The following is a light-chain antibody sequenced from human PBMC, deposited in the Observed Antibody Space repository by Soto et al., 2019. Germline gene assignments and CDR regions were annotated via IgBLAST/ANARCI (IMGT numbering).Light chain of an antibody. V-gene: IGKV3-15*01. Sequence: EIVMTQSPATLSVSPGERATLSCRASQSVSNNLAWYQQKPGQAPRLLIYGAFTRAAGIPARFSGSGSGTDYSLTVSSLESEDFAVYYCQQYNKWPLTFGGGTKVGIK. J-gene: IGKJ4*01. CDR3: QQYNKWPLT. CDR2: GAF. CDR1: QSVSNN.